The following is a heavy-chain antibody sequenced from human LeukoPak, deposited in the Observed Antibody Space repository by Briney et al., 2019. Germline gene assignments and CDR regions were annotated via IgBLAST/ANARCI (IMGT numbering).Heavy chain of an antibody. CDR1: GYTLTELS. CDR2: FDPEDGET. CDR3: ATGYYYDSSGGWFDP. J-gene: IGHJ5*02. D-gene: IGHD3-22*01. Sequence: ASVKVSCKVSGYTLTELSMHWVRQAPGKGLEWMGGFDPEDGETIYAQKFQGRVTMTEDTSTDTAYMELSSLRSEDTAVYYCATGYYYDSSGGWFDPWGQGTLVTVSS. V-gene: IGHV1-24*01.